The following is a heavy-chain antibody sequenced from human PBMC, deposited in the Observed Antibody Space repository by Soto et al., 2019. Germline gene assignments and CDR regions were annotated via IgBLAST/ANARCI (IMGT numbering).Heavy chain of an antibody. CDR2: IIPIFGTA. CDR3: ARDGFGDADAFDI. CDR1: GGAFSSYA. V-gene: IGHV1-69*05. Sequence: GASVKVSCKASGGAFSSYAISWVRQAPGQGLEWMGGIIPIFGTANYAQKFQGRVTMTRDTSISTAYMELSRLRSDDTAVYYCARDGFGDADAFDIWGQGTMVTVSS. D-gene: IGHD3-10*01. J-gene: IGHJ3*02.